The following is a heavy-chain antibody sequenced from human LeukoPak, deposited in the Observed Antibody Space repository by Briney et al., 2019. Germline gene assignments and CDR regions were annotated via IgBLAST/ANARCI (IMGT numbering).Heavy chain of an antibody. D-gene: IGHD2-2*01. J-gene: IGHJ4*02. Sequence: SETLSLTCTVSGGSISSGDYYWSWIRQPPGKGLEWIGYIYYSGSTYYNPSLKSRVTISVDTSKNQFSLKLSSVTAADTAVYYCARVLVVPAAIVRSDGVHFDYWGQGTLVAVSS. CDR2: IYYSGST. V-gene: IGHV4-30-4*08. CDR1: GGSISSGDYY. CDR3: ARVLVVPAAIVRSDGVHFDY.